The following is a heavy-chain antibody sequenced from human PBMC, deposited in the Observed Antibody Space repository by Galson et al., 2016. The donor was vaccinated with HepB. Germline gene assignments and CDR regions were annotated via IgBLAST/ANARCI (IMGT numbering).Heavy chain of an antibody. J-gene: IGHJ3*02. V-gene: IGHV3-23*01. CDR3: ARDRGPFDAFDI. D-gene: IGHD3-10*01. CDR1: GFTFNTYA. Sequence: SLRLSCAASGFTFNTYAMSWVRQAPGKGLEWVSSISGSGDITYNADSVKGRFTISRDNPKHTVYLQMNRLRVEGTAVYYCARDRGPFDAFDIWGRGTMVTVSS. CDR2: ISGSGDIT.